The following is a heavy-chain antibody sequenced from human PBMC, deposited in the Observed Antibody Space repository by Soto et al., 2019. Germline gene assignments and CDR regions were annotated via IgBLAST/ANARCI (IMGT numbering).Heavy chain of an antibody. CDR3: ASVCSGGSCTY. Sequence: PSETLSLTCAVYGGSFSGYYWSWIRQPPGKGLEWIGEINHSGSTNYNPSLKSRVTISVDTSKNQFSLKLSSVTAADTAVYYCASVCSGGSCTYWGQGXLVTVSS. V-gene: IGHV4-34*01. CDR1: GGSFSGYY. CDR2: INHSGST. D-gene: IGHD2-15*01. J-gene: IGHJ4*02.